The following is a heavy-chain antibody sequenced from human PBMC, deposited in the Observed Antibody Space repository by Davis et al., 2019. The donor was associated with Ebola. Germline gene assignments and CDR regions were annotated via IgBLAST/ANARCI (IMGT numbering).Heavy chain of an antibody. D-gene: IGHD6-19*01. CDR3: ARDKGSSSWFDP. J-gene: IGHJ5*02. V-gene: IGHV1-8*03. Sequence: ASVKVSCKASGYTFTSYDINWVRQATGQGLEWMGWMNPNSGNTGYAQKFQGRVTITRNTSISTAYMELSSLRSEDTAVYYCARDKGSSSWFDPWGQGTLVTVSS. CDR2: MNPNSGNT. CDR1: GYTFTSYD.